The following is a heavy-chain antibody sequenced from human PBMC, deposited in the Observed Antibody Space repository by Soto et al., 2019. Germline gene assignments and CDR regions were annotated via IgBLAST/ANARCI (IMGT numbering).Heavy chain of an antibody. Sequence: QVQLQESGPGLVKPSQTLSLTCTVSGGSISSGGYYWSWISQHPGKGLEWIRYIYYSGSTYYNPSLKSRVTISVETSKNQFSLKLSSVTAADTAVYYCARVGGINWFDPWGQGTLVTVSS. D-gene: IGHD1-20*01. V-gene: IGHV4-31*03. CDR1: GGSISSGGYY. CDR2: IYYSGST. CDR3: ARVGGINWFDP. J-gene: IGHJ5*02.